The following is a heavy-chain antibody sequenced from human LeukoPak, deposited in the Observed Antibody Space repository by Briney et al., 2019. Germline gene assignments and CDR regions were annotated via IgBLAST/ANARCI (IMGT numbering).Heavy chain of an antibody. J-gene: IGHJ5*02. V-gene: IGHV4-39*01. CDR2: IYYSGST. D-gene: IGHD6-13*01. CDR3: ARYLAAAGTKWFDP. CDR1: DDSITMYY. Sequence: SETLSLTCSVSDDSITMYYWTWIRQPPGKGLEWIGSIYYSGSTYYNPSLKSRVTISVDTSKNQFSLKLSSVTAADTAVYYCARYLAAAGTKWFDPWGQGTLVTVSS.